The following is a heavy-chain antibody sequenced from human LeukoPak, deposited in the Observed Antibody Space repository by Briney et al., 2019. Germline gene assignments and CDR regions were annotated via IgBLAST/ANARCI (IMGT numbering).Heavy chain of an antibody. V-gene: IGHV3-23*01. CDR2: VSGSGGTT. J-gene: IGHJ5*02. Sequence: GGYLRLSCAASGFTFSNYAMTWVRQGPAKGLEWVSAVSGSGGTTYYADSVKGRFTISRDNSKNTLYLQLSSLRVDDTAVYFNWFDPWGQGTLVTVSS. CDR1: GFTFSNYA. CDR3: WFDP.